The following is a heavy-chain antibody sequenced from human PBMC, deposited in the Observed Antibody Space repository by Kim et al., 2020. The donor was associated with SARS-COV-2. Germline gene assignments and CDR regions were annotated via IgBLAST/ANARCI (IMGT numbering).Heavy chain of an antibody. V-gene: IGHV4-34*01. CDR2: INHSGST. J-gene: IGHJ3*02. D-gene: IGHD3-22*01. CDR3: AINYYDSSGYYGHDAFDI. CDR1: GGSFSGYY. Sequence: SETLSLTCAVYGGSFSGYYWSWIRQPPGKGLEWIGEINHSGSTNYNPSLKSRVTISVDTSKNQFSLKLSSVTAADTAVYYCAINYYDSSGYYGHDAFDIWGQGTMVTVSS.